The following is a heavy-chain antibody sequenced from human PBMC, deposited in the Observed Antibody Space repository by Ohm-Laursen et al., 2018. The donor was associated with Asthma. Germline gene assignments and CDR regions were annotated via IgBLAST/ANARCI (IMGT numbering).Heavy chain of an antibody. CDR3: ARDGSRSGHYPRPHDY. Sequence: SLRLSCTASGFIFTNYGMHWVRQAPGKGLEWVAVIWYDGSNKYYGDSVEGRFTISRDNSKNTVDLQMNSLRAEDTAVYYCARDGSRSGHYPRPHDYWGQGTLVTVSS. D-gene: IGHD3-22*01. J-gene: IGHJ4*02. V-gene: IGHV3-33*01. CDR2: IWYDGSNK. CDR1: GFIFTNYG.